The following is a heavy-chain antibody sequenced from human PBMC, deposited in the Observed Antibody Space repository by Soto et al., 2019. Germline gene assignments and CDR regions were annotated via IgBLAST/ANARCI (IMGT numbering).Heavy chain of an antibody. V-gene: IGHV3-33*01. Sequence: PGGSLRLSCAASGFTFSSYGMHLVRQAPGKGLEWVAVIWYDGSNKYYADSVKGRFTISRDNSKNTLYLQMNSLRAEDTAVYYCASSAPELSWFYWGQGTLVTVSS. CDR3: ASSAPELSWFY. D-gene: IGHD3-16*02. J-gene: IGHJ4*02. CDR2: IWYDGSNK. CDR1: GFTFSSYG.